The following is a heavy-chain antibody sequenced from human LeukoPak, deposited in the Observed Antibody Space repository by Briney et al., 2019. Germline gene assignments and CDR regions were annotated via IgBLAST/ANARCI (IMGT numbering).Heavy chain of an antibody. CDR1: GFTISSYG. CDR3: AGPMTEIDY. V-gene: IGHV3-33*03. D-gene: IGHD2-21*02. J-gene: IGHJ4*02. CDR2: IWYDGSNK. Sequence: GRSLRLSCAASGFTISSYGMHWVRQAPDKGLEWVAVIWYDGSNKYYADSVKGRFTISRDNAKNTLYLQMNSLRAEDTAVYYCAGPMTEIDYWGQGTLVTVSS.